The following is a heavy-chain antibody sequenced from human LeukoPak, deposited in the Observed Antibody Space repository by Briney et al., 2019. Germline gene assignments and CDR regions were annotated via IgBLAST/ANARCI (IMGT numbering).Heavy chain of an antibody. Sequence: ASVKVSCTASGYTFTSYGISWVRQAPGQGLEWMGWISAYNGNTNYAQKLQGRVTMTTDTSTSTAYMELRSLRSDDTAVYYCARDVTMTRQYYFDYWGQGTLVTVSS. J-gene: IGHJ4*02. CDR2: ISAYNGNT. D-gene: IGHD3-22*01. CDR3: ARDVTMTRQYYFDY. CDR1: GYTFTSYG. V-gene: IGHV1-18*01.